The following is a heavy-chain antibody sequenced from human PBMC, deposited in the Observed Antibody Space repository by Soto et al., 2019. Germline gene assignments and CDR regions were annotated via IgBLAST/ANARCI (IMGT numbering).Heavy chain of an antibody. V-gene: IGHV1-69*13. Sequence: VKVSCKASGGTFSSYAISWVRQAPGQGLEWMGGIIPIFGTANYAQKFQGRVTITADESTSTAYMELSSLRSEDTAVYYCARASVGATPIYYYYGMDVWGQGTTVTVSS. J-gene: IGHJ6*02. D-gene: IGHD1-26*01. CDR1: GGTFSSYA. CDR2: IIPIFGTA. CDR3: ARASVGATPIYYYYGMDV.